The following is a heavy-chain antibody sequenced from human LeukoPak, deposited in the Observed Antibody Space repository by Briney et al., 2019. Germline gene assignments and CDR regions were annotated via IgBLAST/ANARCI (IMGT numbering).Heavy chain of an antibody. CDR1: GGSISSTNW. CDR3: AREGGPYRPLDY. J-gene: IGHJ4*02. CDR2: VHLSGRA. Sequence: PSGTLSLTCGVSGGSISSTNWWTWVRQPPGEGLEWIGEVHLSGRANYNLSLESRVTMSVDMSENHISLKLTSVTAADTAVYYCAREGGPYRPLDYSGQGTLVTVSS. V-gene: IGHV4-4*02.